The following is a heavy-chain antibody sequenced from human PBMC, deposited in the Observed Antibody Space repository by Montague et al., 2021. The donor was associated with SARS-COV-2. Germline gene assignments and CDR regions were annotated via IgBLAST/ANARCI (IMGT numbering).Heavy chain of an antibody. CDR1: GFTFSDYY. CDR3: ARVGWFGEDGSDI. J-gene: IGHJ3*02. CDR2: ISSSGSTI. V-gene: IGHV3-11*01. D-gene: IGHD3-10*01. Sequence: SLRLSCEASGFTFSDYYMSWIRQAPGMGLEWVSYISSSGSTIYYADSXKGRFTISRDNARNSLYLQMNSLRGEDTAVYYCARVGWFGEDGSDIWGQGAMVTVSS.